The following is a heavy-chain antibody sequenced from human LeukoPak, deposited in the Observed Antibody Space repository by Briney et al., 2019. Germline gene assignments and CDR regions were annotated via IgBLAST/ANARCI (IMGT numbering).Heavy chain of an antibody. D-gene: IGHD6-6*01. Sequence: PGGSLRLSCTVSSFTFSTFAMSWVRQAPGKGLEWVAGISGSGDTTYYAESVKGRFTISRDNSRTTLYLQMNRLRAEDTAIYYCAKDYSSSFWGQGTLVTVS. CDR2: ISGSGDTT. CDR3: AKDYSSSF. J-gene: IGHJ4*02. V-gene: IGHV3-23*01. CDR1: SFTFSTFA.